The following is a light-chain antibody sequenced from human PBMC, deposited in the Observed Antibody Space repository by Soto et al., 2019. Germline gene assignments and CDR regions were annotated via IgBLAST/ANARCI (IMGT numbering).Light chain of an antibody. Sequence: EIVLTQSPGTLSLSPGERATLSCRASQSVSSSYLAWYQQKPGQAPRLLIYGASSKATGITDRFSGSGSGTYFTLTISRLETEDFAMDYCQQDGSSFTFGGGTKVEIK. CDR3: QQDGSSFT. CDR2: GAS. V-gene: IGKV3-20*01. CDR1: QSVSSSY. J-gene: IGKJ4*01.